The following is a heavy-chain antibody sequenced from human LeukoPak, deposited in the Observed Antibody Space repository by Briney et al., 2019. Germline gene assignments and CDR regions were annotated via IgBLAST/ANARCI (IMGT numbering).Heavy chain of an antibody. D-gene: IGHD6-19*01. J-gene: IGHJ3*02. CDR2: MNPNSGNT. V-gene: IGHV1-8*03. CDR1: GYTFTSYD. Sequence: ASVKVSCKASGYTFTSYDINWVRQATGQGLEWMGWMNPNSGNTGYAQKFQGRVTITRNTSISTAYMELSSLRSEDTAVYYCATTLPSSGWSGGAFDIWGQGTMVTVSS. CDR3: ATTLPSSGWSGGAFDI.